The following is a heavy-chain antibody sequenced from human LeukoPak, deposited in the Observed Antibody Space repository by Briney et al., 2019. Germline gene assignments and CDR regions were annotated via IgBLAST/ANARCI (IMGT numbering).Heavy chain of an antibody. CDR1: GYTFTGYY. V-gene: IGHV1-2*02. J-gene: IGHJ5*02. CDR2: INPNSGDT. D-gene: IGHD2-15*01. Sequence: ASMKVSCKASGYTFTGYYMHWVRQAPAQGLEWMGWINPNSGDTSYAQKFQGRVTMTRDTSISTAYMELSRLRSDDTAVYYCAREGISANWFDPWGQGTLVTVSS. CDR3: AREGISANWFDP.